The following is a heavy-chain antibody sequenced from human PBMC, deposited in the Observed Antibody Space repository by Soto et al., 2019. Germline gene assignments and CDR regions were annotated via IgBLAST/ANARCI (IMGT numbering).Heavy chain of an antibody. D-gene: IGHD2-2*01. J-gene: IGHJ6*02. V-gene: IGHV1-69*01. CDR1: GGTFSSYA. CDR2: IIPIFGTA. Sequence: QVQLVESGAEVKKPGSSVKVSCKASGGTFSSYAISWVRQAPGHGLERVGGIIPIFGTANYAQKFQGRVTIAADEATSTANMELSSLRSEDTAVYYCARGGRDAVVVQAARPSRNYGMDGWGQWTKVTVSS. CDR3: ARGGRDAVVVQAARPSRNYGMDG.